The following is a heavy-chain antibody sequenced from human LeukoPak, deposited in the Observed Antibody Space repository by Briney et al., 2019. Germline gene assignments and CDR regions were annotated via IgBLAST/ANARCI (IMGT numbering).Heavy chain of an antibody. CDR2: ISGSGGST. CDR3: AKDHLAAAGTPAYFDY. CDR1: GFTFSSYA. D-gene: IGHD6-13*01. Sequence: SGGSLRLSCAASGFTFSSYAMSWVRQAPGKGLEWVSAISGSGGSTYYADSVKGRFTISRDNSKNTLYLQMNSLRAEDTAVYYCAKDHLAAAGTPAYFDYRGQGTLVTVSS. V-gene: IGHV3-23*01. J-gene: IGHJ4*02.